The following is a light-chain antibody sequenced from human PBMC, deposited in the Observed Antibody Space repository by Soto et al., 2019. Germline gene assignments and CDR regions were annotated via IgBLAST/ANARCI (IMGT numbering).Light chain of an antibody. CDR3: QQYISYARFP. V-gene: IGKV1-5*03. CDR2: QAS. Sequence: DIQMTQSPSTLSASVGDRVTITCRASQSISSWLAWYQQKPGKAPKLLIYQASSLESGAPSRFSGSGSGTEFALPISSLQPDDFAAYYCQQYISYARFPFGPGTKVDIK. CDR1: QSISSW. J-gene: IGKJ3*01.